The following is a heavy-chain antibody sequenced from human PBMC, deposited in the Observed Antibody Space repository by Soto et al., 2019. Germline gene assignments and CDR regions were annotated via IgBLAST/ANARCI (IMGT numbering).Heavy chain of an antibody. J-gene: IGHJ6*03. CDR3: ARRIFGVPKDPMVRGVEYYYYMDV. D-gene: IGHD3-10*01. CDR2: ISSSSSYI. Sequence: GGSLRLSCAASGFTFSSYSMNWVRQAPGKGLEWVSSISSSSSYIYYADSVKGRFTISRDNAKNSLYLQMNSLRAEDTAVYYCARRIFGVPKDPMVRGVEYYYYMDVWGKGTTVTVSS. CDR1: GFTFSSYS. V-gene: IGHV3-21*01.